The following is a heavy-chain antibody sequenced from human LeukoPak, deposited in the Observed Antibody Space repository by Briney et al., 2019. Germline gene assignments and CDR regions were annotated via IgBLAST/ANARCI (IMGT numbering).Heavy chain of an antibody. J-gene: IGHJ6*02. CDR3: ARYGIRGCTDTHCYTSYFYYGMDV. V-gene: IGHV5-51*01. CDR1: GYSFVDYW. CDR2: IFPHDSDI. D-gene: IGHD2-2*02. Sequence: KRGESLKISCEGSGYSFVDYWIGWVRQMPGKGPEGMGIIFPHDSDIKYNPSCQGQVTISVDKSISTAYVQWSSLKASDNAISYSARYGIRGCTDTHCYTSYFYYGMDVWGQGTTVTVSS.